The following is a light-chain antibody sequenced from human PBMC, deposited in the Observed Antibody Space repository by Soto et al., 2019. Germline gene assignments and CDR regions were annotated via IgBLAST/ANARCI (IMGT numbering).Light chain of an antibody. CDR2: EAT. CDR1: PSDVGGYIS. Sequence: QSALTQPPSASGSPGQSVTISCTGTPSDVGGYISVSWYQQHPGKAPKLMIYEATQRPSGVSNRFSASKSGNTASLTISGLQAEDESDYYCCSYAGSQTWVFGGGTKLTVL. J-gene: IGLJ3*02. V-gene: IGLV2-23*01. CDR3: CSYAGSQTWV.